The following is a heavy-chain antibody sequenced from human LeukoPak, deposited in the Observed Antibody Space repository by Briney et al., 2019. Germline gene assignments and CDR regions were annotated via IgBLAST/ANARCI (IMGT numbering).Heavy chain of an antibody. Sequence: GGSLRLSCAASGFTFSSYEMNWVRQAPGKGLEWVSYISSSSSAIYYADSAKGRFTISRDNAKNSPYLQMNSLRAEDTAVYYCARPGRYFDYWGQGTLVTVSS. J-gene: IGHJ4*02. D-gene: IGHD1-26*01. CDR2: ISSSSSAI. CDR1: GFTFSSYE. CDR3: ARPGRYFDY. V-gene: IGHV3-48*03.